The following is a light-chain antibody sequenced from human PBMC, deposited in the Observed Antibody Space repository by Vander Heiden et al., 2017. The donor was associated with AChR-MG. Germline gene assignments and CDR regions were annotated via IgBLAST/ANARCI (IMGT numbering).Light chain of an antibody. CDR1: SSNIGSNT. V-gene: IGLV1-44*01. J-gene: IGLJ3*02. CDR3: AAWDDSLLGLV. CDR2: RGD. Sequence: QSVLTQPPSASGTPGQRVTISCSGSSSNIGSNTVNWYQRLPGTAPKLLIFRGDQRPSGVPDRFSGSKSDTSASLAISGLQSEVEADYYCAAWDDSLLGLVFGGGTKLTVL.